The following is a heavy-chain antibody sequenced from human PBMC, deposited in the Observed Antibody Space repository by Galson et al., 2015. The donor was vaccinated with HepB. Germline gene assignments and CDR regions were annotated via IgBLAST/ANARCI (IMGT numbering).Heavy chain of an antibody. J-gene: IGHJ6*01. Sequence: QSGAEVKKPGESLQISCQASGFSFTNHWIAWVRQMPGKGLEWMAIVYPRDSETRYSPSFEGQVTISADKSITTAYLQFYSLKASDTAMYYCARVVAGTYYAMDVWGQGTTVTVSS. D-gene: IGHD6-19*01. CDR2: VYPRDSET. CDR3: ARVVAGTYYAMDV. V-gene: IGHV5-51*01. CDR1: GFSFTNHW.